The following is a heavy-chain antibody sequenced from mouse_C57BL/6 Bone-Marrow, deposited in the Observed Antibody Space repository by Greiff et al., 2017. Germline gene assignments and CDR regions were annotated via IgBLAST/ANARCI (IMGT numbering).Heavy chain of an antibody. CDR2: IDPETGGT. D-gene: IGHD1-1*01. Sequence: QVQLQQSGAELVRPGASVTLSCKASGYTFTDYEMHWVKQTPVHGLEWIGAIDPETGGTAYNQTFKGKAILTAAKSSSTACMELRSLTSEDSAVEDWTKEVCCDDSSSWFAYWGQGTLVTVAA. J-gene: IGHJ3*01. CDR3: TKEVCCDDSSSWFAY. V-gene: IGHV1-15*01. CDR1: GYTFTDYE.